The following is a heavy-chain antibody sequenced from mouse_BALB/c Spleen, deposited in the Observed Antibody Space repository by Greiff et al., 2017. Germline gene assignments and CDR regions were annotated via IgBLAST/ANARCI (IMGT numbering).Heavy chain of an antibody. D-gene: IGHD2-3*01. Sequence: QVQLQQSGAELVRPGASVTLSCKASGYTFTDYEMHWVKQTPVHGLEWIGAIDPETGGTAYNQKFKGKATLTADKSYSTAYMELRSLTSEDSAVYYCTRRYDGYPYWGQGTTLTVSS. V-gene: IGHV1-15*01. CDR1: GYTFTDYE. CDR3: TRRYDGYPY. J-gene: IGHJ2*01. CDR2: IDPETGGT.